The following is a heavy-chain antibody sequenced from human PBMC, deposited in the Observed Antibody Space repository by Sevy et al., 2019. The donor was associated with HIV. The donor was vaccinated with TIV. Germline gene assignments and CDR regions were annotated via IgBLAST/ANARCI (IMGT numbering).Heavy chain of an antibody. J-gene: IGHJ3*01. CDR2: LSGSGGTT. Sequence: GGSLRLSCAASGFTFFSHVMSWDRQAPGKGLEWVSGLSGSGGTTYYADSVKGRFSISRDNSKNKLYLQMSSLRIEDTAVYYCATGTTDSSISWVFDVWGQRTMVTVSS. CDR3: ATGTTDSSISWVFDV. D-gene: IGHD6-13*01. CDR1: GFTFFSHV. V-gene: IGHV3-23*01.